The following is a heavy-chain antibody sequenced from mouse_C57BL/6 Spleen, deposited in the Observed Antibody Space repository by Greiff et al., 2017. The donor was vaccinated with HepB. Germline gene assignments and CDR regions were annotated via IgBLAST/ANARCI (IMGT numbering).Heavy chain of an antibody. J-gene: IGHJ3*01. D-gene: IGHD4-1*01. CDR1: GYTFTDYY. V-gene: IGHV1-76*01. CDR2: IYPGSGNT. CDR3: ARGELGVGFAY. Sequence: QVQLQQSGAELVRPGASVKLSCKASGYTFTDYYINWVKQRPGQGLEWIARIYPGSGNTYYNEKFKGKATLTAEKSSSTAYMQLSSLTSEDSAVYFCARGELGVGFAYWGQGTLVTVSA.